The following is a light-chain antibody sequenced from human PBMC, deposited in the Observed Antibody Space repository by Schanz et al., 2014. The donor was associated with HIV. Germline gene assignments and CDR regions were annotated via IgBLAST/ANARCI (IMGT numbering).Light chain of an antibody. CDR1: HSVSSN. CDR2: GAS. Sequence: EIVLTQSPGTLSLSPGERATLSCRASHSVSSNLAWYQQKPGQAPRLLIYGASTRATGIPARFSGSGSGTEFTLTISSLQSEDFAVYYCQQYHNWPYTFGQGTKLEIK. CDR3: QQYHNWPYT. V-gene: IGKV3-15*01. J-gene: IGKJ2*01.